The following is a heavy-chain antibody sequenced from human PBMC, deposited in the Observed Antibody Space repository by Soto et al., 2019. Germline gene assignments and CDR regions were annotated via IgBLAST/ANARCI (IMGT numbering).Heavy chain of an antibody. CDR1: GCSISSSSSY. D-gene: IGHD6-19*01. J-gene: IGHJ6*02. V-gene: IGHV4-39*01. Sequence: SETLSLTCTVSGCSISSSSSYWGWIRQPPGKGLEWIGSIYYSGSTYYNPSLKSRVTISVDTSKNQFSLKLSSVTAADTAVYYCATRSSGWYGMDYYGMDVWGQGTTVT. CDR3: ATRSSGWYGMDYYGMDV. CDR2: IYYSGST.